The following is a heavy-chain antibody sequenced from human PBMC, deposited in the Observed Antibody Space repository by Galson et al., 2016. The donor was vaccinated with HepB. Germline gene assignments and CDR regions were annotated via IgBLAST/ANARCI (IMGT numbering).Heavy chain of an antibody. J-gene: IGHJ6*02. D-gene: IGHD6-19*01. Sequence: SVKVSCKASGYTFNSYGIGWVRQAPGQGLEWMGWINAKNGNTNYVQKLQGRVTMTTDTSTSTAYMELRSLRPADTAVYYCARVPVARCMDVWGQGTTVTVSS. V-gene: IGHV1-18*01. CDR2: INAKNGNT. CDR3: ARVPVARCMDV. CDR1: GYTFNSYG.